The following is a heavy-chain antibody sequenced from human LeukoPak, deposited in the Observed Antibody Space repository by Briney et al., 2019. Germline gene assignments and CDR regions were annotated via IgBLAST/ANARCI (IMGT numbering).Heavy chain of an antibody. Sequence: GESLQISCQGSGYSFTSYWIGWVRQLPGKGLEWMGINYPGDSDTRYSPSFQGQVTISADKSISTAYLQWSSLKASDTAMYYCASSVAGTWFDYWGQGTLVTVSS. CDR3: ASSVAGTWFDY. CDR1: GYSFTSYW. V-gene: IGHV5-51*01. D-gene: IGHD6-19*01. CDR2: NYPGDSDT. J-gene: IGHJ4*02.